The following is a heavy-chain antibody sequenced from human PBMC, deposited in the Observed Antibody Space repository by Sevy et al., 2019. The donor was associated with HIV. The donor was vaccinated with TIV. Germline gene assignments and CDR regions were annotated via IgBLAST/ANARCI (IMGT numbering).Heavy chain of an antibody. Sequence: GGSLRLSCAASGCTFSKYSMSWIRQTPGKGLEWVSTFSFGCGKINYADSVKGRFTISRDDSRNTFYLQMNSLRAEDTAIYYCAREGCTKPHDYWGQGTVVTASS. CDR3: AREGCTKPHDY. V-gene: IGHV3-23*01. CDR2: FSFGCGKI. J-gene: IGHJ4*02. D-gene: IGHD2-8*01. CDR1: GCTFSKYS.